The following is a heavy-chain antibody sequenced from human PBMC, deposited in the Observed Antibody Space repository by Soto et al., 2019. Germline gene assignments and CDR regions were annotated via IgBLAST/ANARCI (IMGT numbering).Heavy chain of an antibody. CDR2: INVGNGNT. J-gene: IGHJ5*02. D-gene: IGHD6-19*01. Sequence: ASVKVSCKASGYTFTSYGISWVRQAPEQRLEWMGWINVGNGNTKYSQKFQGRVTITKDTSASTAYMELSSLRSEDTAVYYCAREKWGSGSRWFDPWGQGTLVTVSS. V-gene: IGHV1-3*01. CDR3: AREKWGSGSRWFDP. CDR1: GYTFTSYG.